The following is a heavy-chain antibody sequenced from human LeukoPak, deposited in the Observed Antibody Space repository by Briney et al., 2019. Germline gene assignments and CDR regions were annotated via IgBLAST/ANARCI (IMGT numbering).Heavy chain of an antibody. J-gene: IGHJ3*02. CDR3: ARGPCTGGVCYNAFDI. D-gene: IGHD2-8*02. CDR1: GGTFSSCA. CDR2: IIPIFGTA. Sequence: GASVKVSCKASGGTFSSCAISWVRQAPGQGLEWMGGIIPIFGTANYAQKFQGRVTITADESTGTAYMELSSLRSEDTAVYYCARGPCTGGVCYNAFDIWGQGTMVTVSS. V-gene: IGHV1-69*13.